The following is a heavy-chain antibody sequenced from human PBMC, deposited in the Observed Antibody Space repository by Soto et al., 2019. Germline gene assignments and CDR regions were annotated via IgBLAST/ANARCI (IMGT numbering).Heavy chain of an antibody. V-gene: IGHV1-18*01. CDR3: ARDLAVGLVDY. D-gene: IGHD6-19*01. CDR1: GYTFTSYG. J-gene: IGHJ4*02. Sequence: QVQLVQSGAEVKKPGASVKVSCKASGYTFTSYGISWVRQAPGQGLEWMGWISAYNGNTKYTQKLQGRVTMTTDTSTSTGYMELRSMRSDDTAVYYCARDLAVGLVDYWGQGTLVSVSS. CDR2: ISAYNGNT.